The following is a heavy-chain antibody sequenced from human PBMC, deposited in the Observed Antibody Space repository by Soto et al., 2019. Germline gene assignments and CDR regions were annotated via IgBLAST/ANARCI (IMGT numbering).Heavy chain of an antibody. Sequence: EVQLLESGGGFVQPGGSLRLSCAASGFTFSNYAMKWVRQGPGKGLEWVSQIGESGTPTYYSDSVKGRFTISRDNSGNTLFLEMYSLRAEDTAVYYCARYIPGVCYYGMDVWGQGPTVTVSS. D-gene: IGHD2-2*01. CDR1: GFTFSNYA. V-gene: IGHV3-23*01. CDR2: IGESGTPT. CDR3: ARYIPGVCYYGMDV. J-gene: IGHJ6*02.